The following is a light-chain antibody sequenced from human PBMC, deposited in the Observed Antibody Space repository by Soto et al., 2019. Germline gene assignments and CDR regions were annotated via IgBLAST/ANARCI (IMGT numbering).Light chain of an antibody. V-gene: IGKV2-30*01. J-gene: IGKJ4*01. CDR1: QSLVYSDGNTY. CDR2: KVS. CDR3: MQGTL. Sequence: DVVMTQSPLSLPVTLGQPASISCRSSQSLVYSDGNTYLNWFQQRPGQSPRRLIYKVSNRDSGVPDRFSGSGSGTDFTLKISRVEAEDVGVDYCMQGTLFGGGTKVEIK.